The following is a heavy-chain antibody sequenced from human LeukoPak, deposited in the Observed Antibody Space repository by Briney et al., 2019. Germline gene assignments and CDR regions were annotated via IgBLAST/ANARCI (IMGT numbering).Heavy chain of an antibody. CDR3: ARDFDSSGYYFGKGWFDP. CDR1: GYTFTGYY. CDR2: INPNSGGT. D-gene: IGHD3-22*01. J-gene: IGHJ5*02. Sequence: ASVKVSCKASGYTFTGYYLHWVRQAPGQGLEWMGRINPNSGGTNYAQKFQGRDAMTRDTSISTAYMELSRLRSDDTAEYYCARDFDSSGYYFGKGWFDPWGQGTLVTVSS. V-gene: IGHV1-2*06.